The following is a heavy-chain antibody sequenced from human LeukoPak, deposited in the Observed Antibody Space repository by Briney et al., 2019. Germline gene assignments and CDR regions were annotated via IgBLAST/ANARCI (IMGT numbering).Heavy chain of an antibody. CDR3: VRAPLYTIFGVVMDYYYYYGMDV. V-gene: IGHV3-53*01. D-gene: IGHD3-3*01. CDR2: IYSGGST. CDR1: GFTVSSNY. Sequence: GGSLRLSCAASGFTVSSNYMSWVRQAPGKGLEWVSLIYSGGSTYYSDSVKGRFTISRDNSKNTLYLQMNNLRAEDTAVYYCVRAPLYTIFGVVMDYYYYYGMDVWGQGTTVTVSS. J-gene: IGHJ6*02.